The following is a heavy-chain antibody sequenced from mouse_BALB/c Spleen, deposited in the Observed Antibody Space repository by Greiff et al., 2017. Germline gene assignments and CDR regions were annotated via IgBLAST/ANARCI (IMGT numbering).Heavy chain of an antibody. J-gene: IGHJ4*01. V-gene: IGHV5-17*02. Sequence: DVHLVESGGGLVQPGGSRKLSCAASGFTFSSFGMHWVRQAPEKGLEWVAYISSGSSTIYYADTVKGRFTISRDNPKNTLFLQMTSLRSEDTAMYYCARSKLTGAMDYWGQGTSVTVSS. CDR3: ARSKLTGAMDY. CDR2: ISSGSSTI. CDR1: GFTFSSFG. D-gene: IGHD2-12*01.